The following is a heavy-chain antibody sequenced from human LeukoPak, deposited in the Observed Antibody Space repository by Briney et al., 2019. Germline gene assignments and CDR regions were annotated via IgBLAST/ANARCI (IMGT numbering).Heavy chain of an antibody. CDR3: ARDRIVATIQQSFDI. V-gene: IGHV1-18*01. CDR2: ISAYNGNT. Sequence: ASVKVSCKASGYTFTSYGISWVRQAPGQGLEWMGWISAYNGNTNYAQKLQGRVTMTTDTSTSTAYMELRSLRSDDTAVYYCARDRIVATIQQSFDIWGQGTMVTVSS. CDR1: GYTFTSYG. J-gene: IGHJ3*02. D-gene: IGHD5-12*01.